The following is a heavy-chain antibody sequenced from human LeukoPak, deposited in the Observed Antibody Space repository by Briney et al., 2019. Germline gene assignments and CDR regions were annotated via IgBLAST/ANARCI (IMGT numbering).Heavy chain of an antibody. CDR2: DIPIFGTA. CDR1: GGTFSSYA. J-gene: IGHJ4*02. D-gene: IGHD2-2*01. Sequence: ASVTVSCKASGGTFSSYAISWVRQAPGQGLEWMGGDIPIFGTANYAQKFQGRVTITTDESTSTAYMELSSLRSEDTAVYYCAKDNTPGPGPAATPLLDYWGQGTLVTVSS. CDR3: AKDNTPGPGPAATPLLDY. V-gene: IGHV1-69*05.